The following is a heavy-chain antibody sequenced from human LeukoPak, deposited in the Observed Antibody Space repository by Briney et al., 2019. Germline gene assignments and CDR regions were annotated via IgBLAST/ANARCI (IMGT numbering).Heavy chain of an antibody. CDR1: GFTFSSYG. J-gene: IGHJ4*02. Sequence: GSRRLSCAASGFTFSSYGMHWVRQAPGKGLEWVAVIWYDGSNKYYADSMKGRFTISRDNSRNTLYLQMNSLRAEDTAVYYCASGSGSYYSPHFDYWGQGTLVTVSS. V-gene: IGHV3-33*01. CDR2: IWYDGSNK. D-gene: IGHD3-10*01. CDR3: ASGSGSYYSPHFDY.